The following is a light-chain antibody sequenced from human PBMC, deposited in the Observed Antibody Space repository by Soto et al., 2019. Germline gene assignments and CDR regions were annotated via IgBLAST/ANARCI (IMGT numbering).Light chain of an antibody. Sequence: QSVLTQPPSVSGAPGQRGTISCTGGSSSIGAGYDVHWYQHLPGTAPKLLIYGDSNRPSGVPDRFSGSKSGTSASLAITGLQAEDEGDYYCQSYDSSLSGRVVFGGGIKLTVL. CDR2: GDS. CDR3: QSYDSSLSGRVV. CDR1: SSSIGAGYD. J-gene: IGLJ2*01. V-gene: IGLV1-40*01.